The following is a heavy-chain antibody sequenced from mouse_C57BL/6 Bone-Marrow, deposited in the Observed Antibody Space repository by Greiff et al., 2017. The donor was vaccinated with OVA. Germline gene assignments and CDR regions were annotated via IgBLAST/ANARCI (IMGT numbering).Heavy chain of an antibody. CDR3: ARRGNPSDY. CDR2: ISDGGSYT. Sequence: EVKLMESGGGLVKPGGSLKLSCAASGFTFSSYAISWVRQTPEKRLEWVATISDGGSYTYYPDNVKGRFTISRDNAKNNLYLQMSHLKSEDTAMYYCARRGNPSDYWGQGTTLTVSS. D-gene: IGHD2-1*01. CDR1: GFTFSSYA. V-gene: IGHV5-4*03. J-gene: IGHJ2*01.